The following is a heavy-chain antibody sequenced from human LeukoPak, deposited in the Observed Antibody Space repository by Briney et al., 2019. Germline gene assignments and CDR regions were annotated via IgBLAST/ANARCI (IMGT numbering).Heavy chain of an antibody. V-gene: IGHV3-48*02. CDR2: ISSSSTI. J-gene: IGHJ4*02. Sequence: GGSLRLSCAASGLTFSSYSMNWVRQAPGKGLEWVAYISSSSTIYYADSVKGRFTISRDNAKNSLYLQMNSPRDEDTAVYYCARDRDDYVWGSYRWTSDYWGQGTLVTVSS. D-gene: IGHD3-16*02. CDR3: ARDRDDYVWGSYRWTSDY. CDR1: GLTFSSYS.